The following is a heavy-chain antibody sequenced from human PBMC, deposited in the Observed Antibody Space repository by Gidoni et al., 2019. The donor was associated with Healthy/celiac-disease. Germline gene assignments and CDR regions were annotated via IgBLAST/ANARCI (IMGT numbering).Heavy chain of an antibody. CDR1: GGSISSSSYY. V-gene: IGHV4-39*01. J-gene: IGHJ6*04. CDR3: AIPAILSGMDV. D-gene: IGHD2-21*02. Sequence: QLQQQESGPGLVKPSATLSLTCTVSGGSISSSSYYWGWIRQPPGKGLEWSGSIYYSGSTYYNPSLKSRVTISVDTSKNQFSLKLSSVTAADTAVYYCAIPAILSGMDVWGKGTTVTVSS. CDR2: IYYSGST.